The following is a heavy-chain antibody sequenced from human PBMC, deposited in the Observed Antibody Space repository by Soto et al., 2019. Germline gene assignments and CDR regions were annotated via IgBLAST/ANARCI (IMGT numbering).Heavy chain of an antibody. D-gene: IGHD2-2*01. CDR1: GFTFSSYG. CDR3: ARKAPYDFDY. J-gene: IGHJ4*02. Sequence: QVQLVESGGGVVQPGRSLRLSCAASGFTFSSYGMHWVRQAPGKGLEWVAVISYDGSNKYYADSVKGRFTISRDNSKNTLYLQMNSLRAEDTAVYYCARKAPYDFDYWGQGTLVTVSS. CDR2: ISYDGSNK. V-gene: IGHV3-30*03.